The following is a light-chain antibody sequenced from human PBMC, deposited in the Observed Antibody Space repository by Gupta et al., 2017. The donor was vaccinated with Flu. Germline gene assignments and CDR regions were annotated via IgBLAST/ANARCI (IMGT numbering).Light chain of an antibody. CDR1: RSDVGRYDY. J-gene: IGLJ1*01. CDR3: CSYTTINTRV. V-gene: IGLV2-14*01. Sequence: QSALTQPASVSGSPGPSITISCPGPRSDVGRYDYVSWFQQHPAKAPNLMIYAVSNRPSAVSDRFSGSKSGNTASLIISGRQAEDEADYYCCSYTTINTRVFGTGTKVTVL. CDR2: AVS.